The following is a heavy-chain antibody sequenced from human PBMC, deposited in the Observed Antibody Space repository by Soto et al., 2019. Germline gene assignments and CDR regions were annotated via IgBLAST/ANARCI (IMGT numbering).Heavy chain of an antibody. J-gene: IGHJ6*02. Sequence: SETLSLTCAVYGGSFSGYYWSWIRQPPGKGLEWIGEINHSGSTNYNPSLKSRVTISVDTSKNQFSLKLSSVTAADTAVYYCARSMGGRAYYYYYYGMDVWGQGTTVTV. V-gene: IGHV4-34*01. D-gene: IGHD3-16*01. CDR3: ARSMGGRAYYYYYYGMDV. CDR2: INHSGST. CDR1: GGSFSGYY.